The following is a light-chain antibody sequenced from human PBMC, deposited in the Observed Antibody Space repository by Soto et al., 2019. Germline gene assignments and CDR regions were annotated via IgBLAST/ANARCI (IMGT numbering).Light chain of an antibody. CDR3: CSYAGSDILL. CDR1: SSDVGGYNY. J-gene: IGLJ2*01. CDR2: GVT. V-gene: IGLV2-11*01. Sequence: QSALTQPRSVSGSPGQSVTISCTGTSSDVGGYNYVSWYQRHPGKAPKLIISGVTKRPSGVPDRFSGSKSGNTASLTISGLQAEDEADYDCCSYAGSDILLFGGGTKLTVL.